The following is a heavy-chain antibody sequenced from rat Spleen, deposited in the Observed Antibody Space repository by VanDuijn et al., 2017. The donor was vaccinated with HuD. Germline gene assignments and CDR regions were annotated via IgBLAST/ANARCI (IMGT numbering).Heavy chain of an antibody. CDR3: TRDRYYFDY. J-gene: IGHJ2*01. Sequence: QVQLKESGPGLVQPSQTLSLTCTVSEFSLTGHNIHWVRQPSGKGPEWLGKMWYDGDTAYNSGLKSRLSISRDTSNNQVFLTMNSLQTDDTGTYYCTRDRYYFDYWGQGVMVTVSS. V-gene: IGHV2-63*01. CDR2: MWYDGDT. CDR1: EFSLTGHN.